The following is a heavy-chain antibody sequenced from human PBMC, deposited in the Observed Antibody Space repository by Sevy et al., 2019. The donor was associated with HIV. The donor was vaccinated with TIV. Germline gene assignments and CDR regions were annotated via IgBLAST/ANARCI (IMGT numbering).Heavy chain of an antibody. V-gene: IGHV4-59*01. J-gene: IGHJ5*02. CDR1: GGPISSYY. CDR3: ARAPPVRSGDDSLNWFDP. Sequence: SETLSLTCSVPGGPISSYYWSWIRQPPGKRLEWIGYIHYSGSTNYNPSLNSRLTISVDTSKNQFSLRLTSVTAADTAVYYFARAPPVRSGDDSLNWFDPWGQGILVTVSS. CDR2: IHYSGST. D-gene: IGHD5-12*01.